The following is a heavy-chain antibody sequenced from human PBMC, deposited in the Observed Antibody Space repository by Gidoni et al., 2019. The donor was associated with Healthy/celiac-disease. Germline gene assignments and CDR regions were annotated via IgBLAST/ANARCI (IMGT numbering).Heavy chain of an antibody. V-gene: IGHV4-39*01. CDR1: GGSISSSSYY. J-gene: IGHJ6*02. Sequence: QLQLQESGPGLVKPSETLSLTCPVSGGSISSSSYYWGWIRQPPGKGLEWIGSIYDSGSTYYNPSLKSRVTISVDTSKNQFSLKLSSVTAADTAVYYCARQTVAAAGDYYYYGMDVWGQGTTVTVSS. D-gene: IGHD6-13*01. CDR2: IYDSGST. CDR3: ARQTVAAAGDYYYYGMDV.